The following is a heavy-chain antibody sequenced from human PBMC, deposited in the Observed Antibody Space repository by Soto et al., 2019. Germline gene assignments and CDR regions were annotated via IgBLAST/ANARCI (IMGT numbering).Heavy chain of an antibody. CDR1: GYTFSSYA. D-gene: IGHD3-9*01. Sequence: ASVKVSCKASGYTFSSYAISWVRQAPGQGLEWMGGIIPIFGTANYAQKFQGRVTITADKSTSTAYMELSSLRSEDTAVYYCARFSERKLRYFDWLPENDAFDIWGQGTMVTVSS. CDR2: IIPIFGTA. J-gene: IGHJ3*02. CDR3: ARFSERKLRYFDWLPENDAFDI. V-gene: IGHV1-69*06.